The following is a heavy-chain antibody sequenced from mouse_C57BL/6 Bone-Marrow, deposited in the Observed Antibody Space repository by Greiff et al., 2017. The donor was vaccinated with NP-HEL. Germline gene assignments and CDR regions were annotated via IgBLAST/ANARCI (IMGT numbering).Heavy chain of an antibody. V-gene: IGHV1-18*01. CDR3: ARRAAQVHYAMDY. CDR1: GYTFTDYN. J-gene: IGHJ4*01. Sequence: EVQLQQSGPELVKPGASVKIPCKASGYTFTDYNMDWVQQRHGQSLEWIGDINPNNGGTIYNQKFKGKATLTVHKSSSTAYMELRRLTSEDTAVYYCARRAAQVHYAMDYWGQGTSVTVSS. D-gene: IGHD3-2*02. CDR2: INPNNGGT.